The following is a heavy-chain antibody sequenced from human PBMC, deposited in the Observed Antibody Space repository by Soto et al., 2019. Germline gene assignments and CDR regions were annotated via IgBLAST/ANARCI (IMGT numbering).Heavy chain of an antibody. CDR2: ISSISNTI. CDR1: GFTFSTYS. V-gene: IGHV3-48*01. J-gene: IGHJ4*02. CDR3: ARDRGCSGGICYRDLGY. Sequence: EVQLVESGGGLVQPGGSLRLSCAASGFTFSTYSMSWVRQAPGKGLEWVSYISSISNTIYYADSVKCRFTISRDNAKNSLYLHMNRLSAEDTAVYYCARDRGCSGGICYRDLGYWGQGTLVTVSS. D-gene: IGHD2-15*01.